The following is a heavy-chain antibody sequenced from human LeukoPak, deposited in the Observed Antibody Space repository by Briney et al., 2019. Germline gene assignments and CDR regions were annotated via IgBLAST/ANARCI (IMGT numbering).Heavy chain of an antibody. CDR3: VRRGVGAIGNDY. J-gene: IGHJ4*02. CDR1: GFTFSDHY. V-gene: IGHV3-72*01. D-gene: IGHD1-26*01. CDR2: IRNKANRYTT. Sequence: GGSLRLSCAASGFTFSDHYMDWVRQAPGKGLEWVGRIRNKANRYTTEYAASVKGRFIISRDDSKNSMYLQMNSLKTEDTAVYYCVRRGVGAIGNDYWGQGTLVTVSS.